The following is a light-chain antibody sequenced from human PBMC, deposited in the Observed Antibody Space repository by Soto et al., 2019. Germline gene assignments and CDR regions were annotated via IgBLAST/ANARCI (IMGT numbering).Light chain of an antibody. CDR1: SSNIGTNA. V-gene: IGLV1-44*01. J-gene: IGLJ1*01. CDR2: NNN. Sequence: SVLTQPPSASGTPGQRVTISCSGGSSNIGTNAVNWYQQLPGTAPKLLIYNNNQRPSGVPDRFSGSKSGTSASLAISGLQSEDEADYYCAAWDDSLNGYVFGTGTTVTVL. CDR3: AAWDDSLNGYV.